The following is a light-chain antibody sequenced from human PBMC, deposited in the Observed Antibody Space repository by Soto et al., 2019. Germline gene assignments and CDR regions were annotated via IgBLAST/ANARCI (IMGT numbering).Light chain of an antibody. V-gene: IGLV2-14*03. J-gene: IGLJ2*01. CDR1: SSDVGGYNY. CDR2: DVS. CDR3: TSYTTNKTPL. Sequence: QSALTQPASVSGSPGQSITISCTGTSSDVGGYNYVSWYQQHPGKAPKLMIYDVSSRPSGVSNSFSGSKSGNTASLTISGLLSEDEADYYCTSYTTNKTPLFGGGTKVTVL.